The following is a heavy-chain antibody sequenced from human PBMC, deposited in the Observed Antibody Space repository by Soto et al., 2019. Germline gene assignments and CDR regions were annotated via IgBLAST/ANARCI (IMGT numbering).Heavy chain of an antibody. V-gene: IGHV4-4*02. J-gene: IGHJ4*02. CDR1: DGSISSNNW. CDR3: VRAFQRSSWPFDY. Sequence: PSETLSLTCAVSDGSISSNNWWSWVRQPPGKGLEWIGEIYHSGITNYNPSLKSRVTISVDKSKNQLSLKLNSVTAADTAMYYCVRAFQRSSWPFDYWGQGTLVT. CDR2: IYHSGIT. D-gene: IGHD6-13*01.